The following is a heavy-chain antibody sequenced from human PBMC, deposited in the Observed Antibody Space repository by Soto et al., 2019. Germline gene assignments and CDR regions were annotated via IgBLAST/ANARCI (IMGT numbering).Heavy chain of an antibody. CDR3: AHRVAYYDFWSGYAPFDY. D-gene: IGHD3-3*01. V-gene: IGHV2-5*02. Sequence: SGPTLVNPTQTLTLTCTFSGFSLSTSGVGVGWIRQPPGKALEWLALIYWDDDKRYSPSLKSRLTITKDTSKNQVVLTMTNMDPVDTATYYCAHRVAYYDFWSGYAPFDYWGQGTLVTVSS. CDR1: GFSLSTSGVG. J-gene: IGHJ4*02. CDR2: IYWDDDK.